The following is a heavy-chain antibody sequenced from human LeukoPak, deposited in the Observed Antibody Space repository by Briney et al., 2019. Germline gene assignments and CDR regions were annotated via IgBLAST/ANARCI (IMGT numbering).Heavy chain of an antibody. CDR2: ISGNGVST. CDR1: RFTFSMSA. J-gene: IGHJ1*01. V-gene: IGHV3-64D*06. D-gene: IGHD5-24*01. CDR3: VGDGRDGYNRYFHH. Sequence: PGGSLRLSCEGSRFTFSMSAMHWVRQAPGKGLQYVSVISGNGVSTSYADSVKGRFTISRDNSKNTVYLQMSSLRAEDTAVYYCVGDGRDGYNRYFHHWGQGTLVTVSS.